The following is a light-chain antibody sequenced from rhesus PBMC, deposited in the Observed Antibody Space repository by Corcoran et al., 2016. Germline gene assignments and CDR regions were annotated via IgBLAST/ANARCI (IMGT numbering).Light chain of an antibody. Sequence: ETVVTQSPATLSLSPGERATLSCRASQSVGSYLAWYQQKPGQAPRLLIDGASSRATGIPDRLSGSGYGTDFTLTISSLEPEDVGVYYCQQSSNLWTFGQGTKVEI. CDR3: QQSSNLWT. V-gene: IGKV3-24*04. J-gene: IGKJ1*01. CDR1: QSVGSY. CDR2: GAS.